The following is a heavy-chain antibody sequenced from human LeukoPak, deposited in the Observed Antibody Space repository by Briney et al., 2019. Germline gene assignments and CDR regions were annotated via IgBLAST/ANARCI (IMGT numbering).Heavy chain of an antibody. CDR1: GFTFSRYA. D-gene: IGHD2-2*01. Sequence: GRSLRLSCAASGFTFSRYALHWVRQAPGKGLEWVGRIKSKTAGGTTDYAAPVKGRFTISRDDSKNTLYLQMNSLKTEDTAVYYCTTDRYCSSTSCVNFDYWGQGTLVTVSS. CDR3: TTDRYCSSTSCVNFDY. CDR2: IKSKTAGGTT. V-gene: IGHV3-15*01. J-gene: IGHJ4*02.